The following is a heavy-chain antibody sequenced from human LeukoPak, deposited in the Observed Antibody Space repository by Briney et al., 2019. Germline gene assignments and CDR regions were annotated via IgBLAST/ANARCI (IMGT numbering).Heavy chain of an antibody. J-gene: IGHJ6*03. CDR3: ARHSYYYGSGSYYAYYYYYMDV. CDR1: GYSFTSYW. Sequence: GEPLKISCKGSGYSFTSYWIGWVRQMPGKGLEWMGIIYPGDSDTRYSPPFQGQVTISADKSISTAYLQWSSLKASDTAMYYCARHSYYYGSGSYYAYYYYYMDVWGKGTTVTVSS. D-gene: IGHD3-10*01. CDR2: IYPGDSDT. V-gene: IGHV5-51*01.